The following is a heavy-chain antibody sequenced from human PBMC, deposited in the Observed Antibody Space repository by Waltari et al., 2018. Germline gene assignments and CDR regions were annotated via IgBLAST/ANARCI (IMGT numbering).Heavy chain of an antibody. J-gene: IGHJ5*02. CDR3: ARASHTANQETAIDLNWFDP. CDR2: IIPNFGTA. Sequence: QVQLVQSGAEVKKPGSSVKVSCKASGGTFSSYAISWVRQAPGQGLGWMGGIIPNFGTANDGQKFQGRVTITADESTSTADMELSSLRSEDTAVYYWARASHTANQETAIDLNWFDPWGQGTLVTVSS. CDR1: GGTFSSYA. V-gene: IGHV1-69*01. D-gene: IGHD5-18*01.